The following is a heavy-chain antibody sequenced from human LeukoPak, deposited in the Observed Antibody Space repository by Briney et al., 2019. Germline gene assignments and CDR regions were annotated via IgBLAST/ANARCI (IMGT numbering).Heavy chain of an antibody. Sequence: GGSLRLSCAASGFTFSSYDMHWARQATGKGLEWVSAIGTAGDTYYPGSVKGRFTISRENAKNSLYLQMNSLRAGDTAVYYCARGPYYDSSGYYGDWYFDLWGRGTLVTVSS. V-gene: IGHV3-13*01. CDR2: IGTAGDT. D-gene: IGHD3-22*01. CDR3: ARGPYYDSSGYYGDWYFDL. CDR1: GFTFSSYD. J-gene: IGHJ2*01.